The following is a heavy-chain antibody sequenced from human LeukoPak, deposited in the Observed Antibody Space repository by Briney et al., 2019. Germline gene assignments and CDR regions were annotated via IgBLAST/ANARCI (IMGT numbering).Heavy chain of an antibody. Sequence: SVKVSCKASGGTFSSCAISWVRQAPGQGLEWMGGIIPIFGTANYAQKFQGRVTITADESTSTAYMELSSLRSEDTAVYYCAGGYGDYWLNWFDPWGQGTLVTVSS. CDR2: IIPIFGTA. D-gene: IGHD4-17*01. CDR1: GGTFSSCA. V-gene: IGHV1-69*01. CDR3: AGGYGDYWLNWFDP. J-gene: IGHJ5*02.